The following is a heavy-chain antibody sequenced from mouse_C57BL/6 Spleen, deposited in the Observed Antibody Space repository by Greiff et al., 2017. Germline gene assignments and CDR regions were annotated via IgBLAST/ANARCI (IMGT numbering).Heavy chain of an antibody. CDR1: GYTFTSYW. V-gene: IGHV1-64*01. CDR3: ARPLRSDEGLFDY. Sequence: QVQLQQPGAELVKPGASVKLSCKASGYTFTSYWMHWVKQRPGQGLEWIGMIHPNSGSTNYNEKFKSKATLTVDKSSSTAYMQLSSLTSEDSAVYYCARPLRSDEGLFDYWGQGTTLTVSS. CDR2: IHPNSGST. D-gene: IGHD3-1*01. J-gene: IGHJ2*01.